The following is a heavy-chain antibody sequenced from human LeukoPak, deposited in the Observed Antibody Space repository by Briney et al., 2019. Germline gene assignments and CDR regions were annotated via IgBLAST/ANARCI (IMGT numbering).Heavy chain of an antibody. Sequence: ASVKVSCKASGGTFSSYAISWVRQAPGQGLEWMGRIIPILGIANYAQKFQGRVTITADKSTSTAYMELSSLRSEDTAVYYCARHGASDGPPLIDYWGQGTLVTVSS. CDR3: ARHGASDGPPLIDY. CDR1: GGTFSSYA. CDR2: IIPILGIA. D-gene: IGHD3-10*01. J-gene: IGHJ4*02. V-gene: IGHV1-69*04.